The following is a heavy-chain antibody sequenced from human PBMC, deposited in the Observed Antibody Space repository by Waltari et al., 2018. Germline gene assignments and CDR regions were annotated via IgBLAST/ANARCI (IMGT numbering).Heavy chain of an antibody. CDR1: GGSISSYY. V-gene: IGHV4-59*01. CDR2: IYYSGST. CDR3: ASSIAARWRANWFDP. J-gene: IGHJ5*02. D-gene: IGHD6-6*01. Sequence: QVQLQESGPGLVKPSETLSLTCTVSGGSISSYYWSWIRQPPGKGLEWIGYIYYSGSTNYNPSLKSRVTISVDTSKNQFSLKLSSVTAADTAVYYCASSIAARWRANWFDPWGQGTLVTVSS.